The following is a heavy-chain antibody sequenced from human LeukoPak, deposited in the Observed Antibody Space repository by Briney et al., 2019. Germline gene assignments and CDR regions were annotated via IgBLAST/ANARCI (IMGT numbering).Heavy chain of an antibody. CDR1: GFTFSSYG. CDR2: IWYDGSNK. Sequence: GGSLRLSCAASGFTFSSYGMHWVRQAPGKGLEWVAVIWYDGSNKYYADSVKGRFTISGNNSKNTLYLQMNSLRAEDTAVYYCAREGWLQTNYYFDYWGQGTLVTVSS. D-gene: IGHD5-24*01. CDR3: AREGWLQTNYYFDY. V-gene: IGHV3-33*01. J-gene: IGHJ4*02.